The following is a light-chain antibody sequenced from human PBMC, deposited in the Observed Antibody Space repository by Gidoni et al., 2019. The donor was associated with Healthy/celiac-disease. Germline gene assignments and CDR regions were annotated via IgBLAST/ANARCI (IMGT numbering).Light chain of an antibody. CDR1: KLGDKY. V-gene: IGLV3-1*01. Sequence: SYELTQPPSVSVSPGQTASIPCSGDKLGDKYVCWYQQKPDQSPVLVIYQDNKRPSGIPERFSGSNSGNTATLTISGTQAMDEADYYCQAWDSSTYVFGTGTKVTVL. J-gene: IGLJ1*01. CDR2: QDN. CDR3: QAWDSSTYV.